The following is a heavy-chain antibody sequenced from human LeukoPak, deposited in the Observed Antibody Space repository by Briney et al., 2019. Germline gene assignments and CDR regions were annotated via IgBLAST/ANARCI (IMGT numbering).Heavy chain of an antibody. Sequence: SETLSLTCTVSGDSISSNDRSWIRQPPGKGLEWIAYIFYSGSTNYNPSLKSRVTISVDTSKNQFSLRLSSVSAADTAVYYCARLYANGVDVWGQGTTVTVSS. V-gene: IGHV4-59*01. CDR3: ARLYANGVDV. CDR2: IFYSGST. CDR1: GDSISSND. J-gene: IGHJ6*02. D-gene: IGHD5/OR15-5a*01.